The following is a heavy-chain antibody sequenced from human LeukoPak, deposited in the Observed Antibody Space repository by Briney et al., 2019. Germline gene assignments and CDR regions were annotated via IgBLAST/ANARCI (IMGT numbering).Heavy chain of an antibody. Sequence: GGSLGLSCAASGFTFSSYEMNWVRQAPGKGLEWVSYISSSGSTIYYADSVKGRFTISRDNAKNSLYLQMNSLRAEDTAVYYCARDLYGSSGYWGQGTLVTVSS. V-gene: IGHV3-48*03. CDR3: ARDLYGSSGY. D-gene: IGHD6-13*01. CDR1: GFTFSSYE. J-gene: IGHJ4*02. CDR2: ISSSGSTI.